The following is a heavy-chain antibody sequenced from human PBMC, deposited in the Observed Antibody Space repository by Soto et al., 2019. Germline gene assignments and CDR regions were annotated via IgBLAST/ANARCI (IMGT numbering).Heavy chain of an antibody. CDR1: GGSISSSSYY. J-gene: IGHJ6*02. V-gene: IGHV4-39*01. CDR2: IYYSGST. CDR3: ASPSSPTGYYYYGMDV. Sequence: SETLSLTCTVSGGSISSSSYYWGWIRQPPGKGLEWIGSIYYSGSTYYNPSLKSRVTISVDTSKNQFSLKLSSVTAADTAVYYCASPSSPTGYYYYGMDVWGQGTTVTVSS. D-gene: IGHD6-13*01.